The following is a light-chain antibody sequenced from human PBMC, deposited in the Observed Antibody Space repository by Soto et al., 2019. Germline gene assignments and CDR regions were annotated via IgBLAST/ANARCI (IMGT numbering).Light chain of an antibody. J-gene: IGKJ1*01. CDR1: QSVGSN. Sequence: IVMTQSPATVSVSPGERATLPCRASQSVGSNLAWYQQKPGQAPRLLIYGASTRATDIPARFSGSGSGTEFTLTISSLQSEDFALYYCQQYNDWPLTFGQGTKVDIK. V-gene: IGKV3-15*01. CDR3: QQYNDWPLT. CDR2: GAS.